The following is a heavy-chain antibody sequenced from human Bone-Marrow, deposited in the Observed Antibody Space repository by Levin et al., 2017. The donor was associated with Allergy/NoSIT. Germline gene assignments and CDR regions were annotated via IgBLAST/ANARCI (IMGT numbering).Heavy chain of an antibody. D-gene: IGHD2-15*01. CDR1: GFTFSSYE. Sequence: GGSLRLSCAASGFTFSSYEMNWVRQAPGKGLEWVSYISSSGSTIYYADSVKGRFTISRDNAKNSLYLQMNSLRAEDTAVYYCARFFSGCSGGSCYAIDYWGQGTLVTVSS. CDR2: ISSSGSTI. J-gene: IGHJ4*02. CDR3: ARFFSGCSGGSCYAIDY. V-gene: IGHV3-48*03.